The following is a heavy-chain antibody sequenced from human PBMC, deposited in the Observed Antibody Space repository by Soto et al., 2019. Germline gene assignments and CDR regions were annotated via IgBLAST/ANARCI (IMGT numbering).Heavy chain of an antibody. J-gene: IGHJ5*02. CDR1: GYSFTSYW. V-gene: IGHV5-51*01. D-gene: IGHD6-19*01. CDR3: ARHSKFTSGSHWCDP. CDR2: IFPGDSDT. Sequence: PGESLKISCKGSGYSFTSYWIAWVRQMPGKGLEWMGIIFPGDSDTRYSPSFQGQVTTSADKSISTAYLQWSSLKASDTAMYYCARHSKFTSGSHWCDPWGQGTLVTVSS.